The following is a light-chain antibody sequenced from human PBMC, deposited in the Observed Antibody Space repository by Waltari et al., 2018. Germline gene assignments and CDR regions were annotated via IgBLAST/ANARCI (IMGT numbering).Light chain of an antibody. CDR3: QKYGTLPAT. CDR1: QSVSRT. V-gene: IGKV3-20*01. J-gene: IGKJ1*01. Sequence: EIMLTQSPGTLSLSPGERATLSCRASQSVSRTLAWYQQKPGQAPRLLIYDASTRATGIPDRFSGSGSETDFSLTISRLEPEDVAVYYCQKYGTLPATFGQGTKVEIK. CDR2: DAS.